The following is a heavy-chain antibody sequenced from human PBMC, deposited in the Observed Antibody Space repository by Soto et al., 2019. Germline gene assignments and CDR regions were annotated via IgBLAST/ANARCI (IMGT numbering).Heavy chain of an antibody. J-gene: IGHJ6*03. CDR2: ISSSSSYI. CDR1: GFTFSSYS. V-gene: IGHV3-21*01. CDR3: ARPGSPNYYYYYMDV. Sequence: GGSLRLSCAASGFTFSSYSMNWVRQAPGKGLEWVSSISSSSSYIYYADSVKGRFTISRDNAKNSLYLQMNSLRAEDTAVYYCARPGSPNYYYYYMDVWGKGTTVTVSS. D-gene: IGHD3-10*01.